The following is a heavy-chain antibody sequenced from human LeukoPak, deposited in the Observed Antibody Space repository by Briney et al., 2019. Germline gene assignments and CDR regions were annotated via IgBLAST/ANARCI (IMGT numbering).Heavy chain of an antibody. J-gene: IGHJ4*02. V-gene: IGHV4-39*01. CDR1: GGSISSSSYY. D-gene: IGHD3-22*01. Sequence: SETLSLTCTVSGGSISSSSYYWCWIRQPPGKGLEWIGGIYYSGSTYYNPSLKSRVTISVDTSKNQFSLKLSSVTAADTAVYYCARGWYYDSSGYYYQTWDYWGQGTLVTVSS. CDR3: ARGWYYDSSGYYYQTWDY. CDR2: IYYSGST.